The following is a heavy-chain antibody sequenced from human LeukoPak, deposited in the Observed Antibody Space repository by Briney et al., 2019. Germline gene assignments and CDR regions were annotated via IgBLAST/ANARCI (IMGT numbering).Heavy chain of an antibody. J-gene: IGHJ4*02. Sequence: RSLRLSCAASGFTFSSYGMHWVRQVPGKGLEWVAVIWYDGSNKYYADSVKGRFTISRDNSKNTLYLQMNSLRAEDTAVYYCARESRASAAKDYWGQGTLVTVSS. CDR1: GFTFSSYG. D-gene: IGHD2-2*01. V-gene: IGHV3-33*01. CDR3: ARESRASAAKDY. CDR2: IWYDGSNK.